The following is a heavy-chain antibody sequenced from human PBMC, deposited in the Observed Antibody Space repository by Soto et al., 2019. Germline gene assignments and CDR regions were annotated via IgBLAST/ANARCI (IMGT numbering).Heavy chain of an antibody. CDR1: GFTFSSYW. D-gene: IGHD3-10*01. Sequence: GGSLRLSCAASGFTFSSYWMHWVRQAPGKGLVWVSRINSDGSSTSYADSVKGRFTISRDNAKNTLYLQMNSVRAEDTAVYYCARDDLPPNYYGSGSYNYWGQGTLVTVSS. CDR3: ARDDLPPNYYGSGSYNY. J-gene: IGHJ4*02. CDR2: INSDGSST. V-gene: IGHV3-74*01.